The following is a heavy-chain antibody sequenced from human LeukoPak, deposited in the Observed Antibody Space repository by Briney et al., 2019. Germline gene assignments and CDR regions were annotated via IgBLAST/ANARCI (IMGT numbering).Heavy chain of an antibody. D-gene: IGHD6-19*01. CDR1: GYTFTSYG. V-gene: IGHV1-18*01. CDR3: ARESGYSSGWYRGLVDY. J-gene: IGHJ4*02. Sequence: ASVKVSCKASGYTFTSYGISWVRQAPGQGLEWMGWISAYNGNTNCAQKLQGRVTMTTDTSTSTAYMELRSLRSDDTAVYYCARESGYSSGWYRGLVDYWGQGTLVTVSS. CDR2: ISAYNGNT.